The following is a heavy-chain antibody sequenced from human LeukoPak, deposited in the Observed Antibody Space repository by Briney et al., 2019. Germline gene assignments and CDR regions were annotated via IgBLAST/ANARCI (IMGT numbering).Heavy chain of an antibody. J-gene: IGHJ4*02. D-gene: IGHD2-15*01. CDR1: GFPFRSYW. Sequence: GGSLRLSCAASGFPFRSYWMHWVRQVPGKGLVWVSHISTNGATTNYADSGKGRFTISRDDAKDTLYLQVNILRAEDMAIYYCARSLGYSSGGWGQGTLVTVFS. V-gene: IGHV3-74*01. CDR2: ISTNGATT. CDR3: ARSLGYSSGG.